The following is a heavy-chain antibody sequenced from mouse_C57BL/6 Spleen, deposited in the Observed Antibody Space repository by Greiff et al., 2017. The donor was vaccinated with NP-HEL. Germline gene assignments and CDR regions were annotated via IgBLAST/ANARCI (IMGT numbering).Heavy chain of an antibody. CDR3: ASRGNYDVPFAY. CDR2: INPSNGGT. V-gene: IGHV1-53*01. D-gene: IGHD2-4*01. Sequence: QVHVKQPGTELVKPGASVKLSCKASGYTFTSYWMHWVKQRPGQGLEWIGNINPSNGGTNYNEKFKSKATLTVDKSSSTAYMQLSSLTSEDSAVYYCASRGNYDVPFAYWGQGTLVTVSA. J-gene: IGHJ3*01. CDR1: GYTFTSYW.